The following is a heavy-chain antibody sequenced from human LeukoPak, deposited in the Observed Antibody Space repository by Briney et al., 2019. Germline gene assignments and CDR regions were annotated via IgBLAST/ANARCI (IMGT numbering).Heavy chain of an antibody. CDR3: AKLQRIAAAGEDWFDP. J-gene: IGHJ5*02. V-gene: IGHV3-23*01. CDR2: ISASGGGT. D-gene: IGHD6-13*01. Sequence: GRSLRLSCAASGFTFSNYAMSCVRQAPGQGLEWVSGISASGGGTYYADSVKGRFTISRDNSKNTLYLQMNSLRAEDTAVYYCAKLQRIAAAGEDWFDPWGQGTLVTVSS. CDR1: GFTFSNYA.